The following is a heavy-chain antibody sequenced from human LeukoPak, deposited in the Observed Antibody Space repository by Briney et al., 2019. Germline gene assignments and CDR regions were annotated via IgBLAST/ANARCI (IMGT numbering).Heavy chain of an antibody. CDR2: INPSGGTT. V-gene: IGHV1-46*01. J-gene: IGHJ4*02. CDR3: ARDVSAGSQVFDY. CDR1: GYTFTNFY. Sequence: ASVKVSCKASGYTFTNFYMHWVRQAPGQGLEWMGIINPSGGTTTYAQKFQGRVTMTRDTSTNTVYMDLSSLRSEDTAVYYCARDVSAGSQVFDYWGQGTLVTVSS. D-gene: IGHD6-19*01.